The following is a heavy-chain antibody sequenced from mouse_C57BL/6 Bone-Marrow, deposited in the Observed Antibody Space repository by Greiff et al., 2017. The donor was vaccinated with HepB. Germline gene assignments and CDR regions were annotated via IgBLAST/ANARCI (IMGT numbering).Heavy chain of an antibody. CDR1: GFTFSSYA. CDR2: ISDGGSYT. V-gene: IGHV5-4*01. Sequence: EVKLMESGGGLVKPGGSLKLSCAASGFTFSSYAMSWVRQTPEKRLEWVATISDGGSYTYYPDNVKGRFTISRDNAKNNLYLQMSHLKSEDTAMYYCARDREAYFAYWGQGTLVTVSA. J-gene: IGHJ3*01. CDR3: ARDREAYFAY.